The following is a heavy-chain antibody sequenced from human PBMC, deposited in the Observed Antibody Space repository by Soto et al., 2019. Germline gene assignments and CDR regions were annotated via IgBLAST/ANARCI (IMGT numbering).Heavy chain of an antibody. CDR2: IKSKTDGGTT. CDR1: GFTFSNAW. J-gene: IGHJ6*02. V-gene: IGHV3-15*01. D-gene: IGHD4-4*01. CDR3: KTVRGNYVGNSYYYYGMDV. Sequence: PGGSLRLSCAASGFTFSNAWMSWVRQAPGKGLEWVGRIKSKTDGGTTDYAAPVKGRFTISRDDSKNTLYLQMNSLKTEDTAVYYCKTVRGNYVGNSYYYYGMDVWGQGTTVTVSS.